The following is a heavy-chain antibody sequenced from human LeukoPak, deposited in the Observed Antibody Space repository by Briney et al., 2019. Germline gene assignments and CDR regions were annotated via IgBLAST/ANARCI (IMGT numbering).Heavy chain of an antibody. D-gene: IGHD6-13*01. Sequence: GGSLRLSCAASGFTFSSNWMLWVRQAPGKGLVWVSRINSDGSSTNHADSVKGRFTISRDNAKNTLFLQMNSLRAEDTAVYYCATDRGYSDYWGQGTLVTVSS. V-gene: IGHV3-74*01. CDR3: ATDRGYSDY. J-gene: IGHJ4*02. CDR2: INSDGSST. CDR1: GFTFSSNW.